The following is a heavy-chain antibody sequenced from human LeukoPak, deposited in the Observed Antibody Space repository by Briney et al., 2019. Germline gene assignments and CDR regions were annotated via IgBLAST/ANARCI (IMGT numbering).Heavy chain of an antibody. Sequence: GGSLRLSCVVSGFTFTDFAMNWVRQAPGKGLEWVANIKEDGSQKYYVDSVKGRFTIFRDNAKNSLYLQMNSLRPEDTAVYYCARPPQGRDGYKSDYWGQGTLVTVSS. J-gene: IGHJ4*02. CDR1: GFTFTDFA. CDR3: ARPPQGRDGYKSDY. CDR2: IKEDGSQK. V-gene: IGHV3-7*01. D-gene: IGHD5-24*01.